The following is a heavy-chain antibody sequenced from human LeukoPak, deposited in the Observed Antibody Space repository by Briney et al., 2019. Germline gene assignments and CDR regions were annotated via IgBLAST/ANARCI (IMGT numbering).Heavy chain of an antibody. D-gene: IGHD6-19*01. CDR1: GFTFDDYG. V-gene: IGHV3-20*04. CDR2: INWNGGST. Sequence: GGSLRLSCAASGFTFDDYGMSWVRQAPGKGLEWVSGINWNGGSTGYADSVKGRFTISRDNAKNSLYLQMDSLRAEDTALYSCARDNSIAVAGTPAYRAFDIWGQGTMVTVSS. CDR3: ARDNSIAVAGTPAYRAFDI. J-gene: IGHJ3*02.